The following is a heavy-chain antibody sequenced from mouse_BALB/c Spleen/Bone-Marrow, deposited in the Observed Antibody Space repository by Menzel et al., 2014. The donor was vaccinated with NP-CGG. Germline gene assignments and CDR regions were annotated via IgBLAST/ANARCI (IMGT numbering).Heavy chain of an antibody. D-gene: IGHD1-1*01. CDR1: GYAFSNYW. J-gene: IGHJ4*01. CDR2: IYPGDTDI. Sequence: VQLVESGAELVRPGSSVKISCKASGYAFSNYWMNWVKQRPGQGLEGIGQIYPGDTDIHYNGKFKGKATLTADKSSSTAYMQLSSLTSEDSAVYFCASRGDYSYAMDYWGQGTSVTVSS. V-gene: IGHV1-80*01. CDR3: ASRGDYSYAMDY.